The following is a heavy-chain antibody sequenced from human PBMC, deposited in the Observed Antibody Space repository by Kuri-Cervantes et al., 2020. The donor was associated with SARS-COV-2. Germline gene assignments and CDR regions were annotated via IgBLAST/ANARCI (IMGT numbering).Heavy chain of an antibody. CDR3: AREGRGYAYFDY. J-gene: IGHJ4*02. CDR1: GFTFSSYW. D-gene: IGHD5-12*01. CDR2: MKQDGSEK. Sequence: GESLKISCAASGFTFSSYWMSWVRQAPGKGLEWVANMKQDGSEKYYVDSVKGRFTISRDNAKNSLYLQMNSLRAEDTAVYYCAREGRGYAYFDYWGQGTLVTVSS. V-gene: IGHV3-7*01.